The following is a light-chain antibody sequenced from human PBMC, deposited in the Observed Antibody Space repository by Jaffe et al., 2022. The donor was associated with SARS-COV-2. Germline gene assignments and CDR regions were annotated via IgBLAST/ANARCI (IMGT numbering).Light chain of an antibody. CDR3: QQSSSTEFIT. Sequence: DIQMTQSPSSLSASVGDRVTITCRASQSIGDSLTWYQQKAGKAPTVLIYFATTLQSGVPSRFSGSGSGTDFTLTISDLQPEDFATYYCQQSSSTEFITFGGGTKVEIK. CDR1: QSIGDS. J-gene: IGKJ4*01. CDR2: FAT. V-gene: IGKV1-39*01.